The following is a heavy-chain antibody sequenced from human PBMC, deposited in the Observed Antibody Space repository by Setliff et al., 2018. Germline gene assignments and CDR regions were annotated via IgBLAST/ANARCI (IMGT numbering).Heavy chain of an antibody. CDR3: ARGVVRGVIRFDY. D-gene: IGHD3-10*01. V-gene: IGHV4-34*01. CDR2: INHSGST. Sequence: SETLSLTCAVYGGSFSGYYWSWIRQPPGKGLEWIGEINHSGSTNYNPSLKSRVTISVDTSKNQFSLTLSSVTAADTAVYYCARGVVRGVIRFDYWGQGTLVTVSS. CDR1: GGSFSGYY. J-gene: IGHJ4*02.